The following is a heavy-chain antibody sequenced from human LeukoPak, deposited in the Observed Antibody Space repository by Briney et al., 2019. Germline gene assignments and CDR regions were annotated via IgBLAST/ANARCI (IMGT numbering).Heavy chain of an antibody. J-gene: IGHJ4*02. Sequence: SETLSLTCAVYSGSFSGYYWSWIRQPPGKGLEWIGEINHSGSTNYNPSLKSRVTISVDTSKNQFSLKLSSVTAADTAVYYCARTGGPLAVAGTGSSDYWGQGTLVTVSS. CDR3: ARTGGPLAVAGTGSSDY. D-gene: IGHD6-19*01. CDR1: SGSFSGYY. CDR2: INHSGST. V-gene: IGHV4-34*01.